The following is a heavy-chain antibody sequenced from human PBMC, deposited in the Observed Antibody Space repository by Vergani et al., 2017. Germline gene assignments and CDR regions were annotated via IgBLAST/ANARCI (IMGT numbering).Heavy chain of an antibody. CDR1: GYSITNYW. V-gene: IGHV5-51*03. Sequence: EVQLVQSGAEVKKPGESLKISCQGSGYSITNYWIAWVRQRPGKGLEWMGIIYACDSDVRYSPSFQGQVTMSVDKSLSTAYLQWSSLKASDTATYYCAKAHDFSSLYSSYNWFDPWGQGTQVIVSS. CDR3: AKAHDFSSLYSSYNWFDP. J-gene: IGHJ5*02. CDR2: IYACDSDV. D-gene: IGHD3-3*01.